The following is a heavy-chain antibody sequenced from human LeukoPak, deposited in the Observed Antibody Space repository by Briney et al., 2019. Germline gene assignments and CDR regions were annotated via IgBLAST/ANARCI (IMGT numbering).Heavy chain of an antibody. CDR1: GFTFSSYA. CDR3: ARDRDRWELLPNY. CDR2: ISYDGSNK. Sequence: GRSLRLSCAASGFTFSSYAMHWVRQAPGKGLEWVAIISYDGSNKHYADSVKGRFTISRDNSKKTLYLEMNSLRVQDTAVYFCARDRDRWELLPNYWGQGTLVTVSS. D-gene: IGHD1-26*01. V-gene: IGHV3-30-3*01. J-gene: IGHJ4*02.